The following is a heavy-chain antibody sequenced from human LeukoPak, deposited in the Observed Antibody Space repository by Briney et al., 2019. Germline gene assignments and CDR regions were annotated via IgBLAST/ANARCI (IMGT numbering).Heavy chain of an antibody. V-gene: IGHV4-39*01. CDR1: GASINSRTYY. Sequence: PSETLSLTCTVSGASINSRTYYWAWIRQPPGKGLEWIGNIYYTGSTYYNPSLNSRVTISVDTSENRFSLKLTSVTAADTAVYYCARVQWGISPVDYWGQGTLVTVSS. D-gene: IGHD3-16*01. CDR2: IYYTGST. CDR3: ARVQWGISPVDY. J-gene: IGHJ4*02.